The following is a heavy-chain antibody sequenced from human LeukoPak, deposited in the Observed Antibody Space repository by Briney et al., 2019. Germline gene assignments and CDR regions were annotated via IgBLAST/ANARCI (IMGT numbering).Heavy chain of an antibody. CDR3: VREPSGSGWSGFDY. CDR2: ISDDGSRQ. Sequence: PGGSLRLSCAVSGFTFRSYAMHWVRQAPGKGLEWVAVISDDGSRQHYADFVEGRFTISRDNSKNTVSLQMSSLRTEDTAVYFCVREPSGSGWSGFDYWGQGTLVTVSS. J-gene: IGHJ4*02. D-gene: IGHD6-19*01. CDR1: GFTFRSYA. V-gene: IGHV3-30*15.